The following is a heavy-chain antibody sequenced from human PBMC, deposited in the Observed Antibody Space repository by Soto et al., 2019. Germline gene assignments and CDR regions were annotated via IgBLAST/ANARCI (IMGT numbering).Heavy chain of an antibody. D-gene: IGHD6-6*01. Sequence: PGGSLRLSCVASGFTVSNNYMSWVRQAPGKGLEWIAVIYMDDTTFYADSMKGRFTVSRDNSKNTLYLHMNSLRAEDTAVYYCATTESSSSSTQFDFWGQGTLVTVSS. V-gene: IGHV3-53*01. J-gene: IGHJ4*02. CDR3: ATTESSSSSTQFDF. CDR1: GFTVSNNY. CDR2: IYMDDTT.